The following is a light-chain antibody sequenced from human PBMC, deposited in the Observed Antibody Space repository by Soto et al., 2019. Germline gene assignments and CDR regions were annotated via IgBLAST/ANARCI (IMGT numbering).Light chain of an antibody. Sequence: QSVLTQPPSVSAAPGQKVTISCSGSSSNIGNNYVSWYQQLPGTAPKLLIYDNNKRPSGIPDRFSGSKSGTSGTLDITGLQTGDEADYYCQSYDSSLSGSVFGTGTKLTVL. V-gene: IGLV1-51*01. CDR1: SSNIGNNY. CDR2: DNN. J-gene: IGLJ1*01. CDR3: QSYDSSLSGSV.